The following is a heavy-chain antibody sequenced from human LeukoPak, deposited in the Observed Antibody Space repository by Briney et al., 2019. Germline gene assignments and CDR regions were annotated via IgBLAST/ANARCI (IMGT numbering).Heavy chain of an antibody. CDR1: GGSISSGGYS. D-gene: IGHD1-26*01. V-gene: IGHV4-30-2*01. CDR2: IYHSGST. Sequence: SQTLSLTCAVSGGSISSGGYSWSWIRQPPGKGLEWIGYIYHSGSTYYNPSLKSRVTISVDRSKNQFSLKLSSVTAADTAVYYCARIHSGSYRAHYYYYYYMDVWGKGTTVTVSS. CDR3: ARIHSGSYRAHYYYYYYMDV. J-gene: IGHJ6*03.